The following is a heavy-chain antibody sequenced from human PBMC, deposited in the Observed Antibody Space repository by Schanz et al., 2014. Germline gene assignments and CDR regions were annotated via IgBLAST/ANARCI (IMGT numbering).Heavy chain of an antibody. CDR2: ISFDGRNT. J-gene: IGHJ4*02. CDR1: GITLSGYG. Sequence: QAQLVESGGGVAQPGRSLRLSCAASGITLSGYGLHWVRQAPGKGLEWVGFISFDGRNTGYAHSVKGRFTISRDNSKNTVNLQMNSLRAEDTAVYYCAKEKEEVAADGSFFDSWGQGTLVTVSS. CDR3: AKEKEEVAADGSFFDS. D-gene: IGHD6-13*01. V-gene: IGHV3-30*18.